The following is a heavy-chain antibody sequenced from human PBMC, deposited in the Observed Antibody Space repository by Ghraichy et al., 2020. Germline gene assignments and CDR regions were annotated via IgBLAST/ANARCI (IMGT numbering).Heavy chain of an antibody. CDR1: GGSISTYS. D-gene: IGHD3-22*01. J-gene: IGHJ4*02. Sequence: SQTLSLTCTVSGGSISTYSWSWIRQPPGKGLEWIGYISYSASTSYNPSLKSRVTISVDTSKNQFSLKLSSVTAADTAVYYCARLNSPGYFPYWGQGTPVTVSS. CDR3: ARLNSPGYFPY. V-gene: IGHV4-59*01. CDR2: ISYSAST.